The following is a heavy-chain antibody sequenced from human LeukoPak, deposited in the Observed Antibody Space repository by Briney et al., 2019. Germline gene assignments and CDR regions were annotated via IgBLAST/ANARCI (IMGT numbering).Heavy chain of an antibody. CDR2: IRRDGSQK. J-gene: IGHJ4*02. CDR1: GFSFSSDW. V-gene: IGHV3-7*03. D-gene: IGHD4-23*01. Sequence: PGGSLRLSCAASGFSFSSDWMSWVRQAPGNGLEWVANIRRDGSQKYYVDSVKGRFTISRDNADNSLYLHMNSLRAEDTAVYYCARPLMGGGNSPFDSWGQGTLVTVSS. CDR3: ARPLMGGGNSPFDS.